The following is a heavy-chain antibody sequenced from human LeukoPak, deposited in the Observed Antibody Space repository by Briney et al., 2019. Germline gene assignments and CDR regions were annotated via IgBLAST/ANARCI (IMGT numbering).Heavy chain of an antibody. CDR3: VRDPEALDY. V-gene: IGHV3-48*02. J-gene: IGHJ4*02. CDR2: ITSSSTNI. Sequence: GGSLRLSCAASGFTFSTYNMNWVRQAPGKGLEWVSHITSSSTNIYYADSVKGRFTISRDNAKNALSLQMNSLRDEDTAVYYCVRDPEALDYWGQGTQVTVSS. CDR1: GFTFSTYN.